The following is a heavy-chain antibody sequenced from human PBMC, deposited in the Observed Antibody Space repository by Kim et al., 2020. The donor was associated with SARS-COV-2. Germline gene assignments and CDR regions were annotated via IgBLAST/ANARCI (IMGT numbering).Heavy chain of an antibody. D-gene: IGHD3-22*01. Sequence: AQSVQERVTITRNMSTSTAYMELRSLKSEDTAVYYCAADVYHYDNLDAFDIWGQGTMVTVSS. CDR3: AADVYHYDNLDAFDI. J-gene: IGHJ3*02. V-gene: IGHV1-58*01.